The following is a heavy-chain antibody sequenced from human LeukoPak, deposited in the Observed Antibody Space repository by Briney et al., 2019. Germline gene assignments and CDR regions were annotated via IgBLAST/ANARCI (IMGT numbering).Heavy chain of an antibody. J-gene: IGHJ4*02. CDR1: GLTFSSYS. CDR2: ISSSSSYI. V-gene: IGHV3-21*04. Sequence: PGGSLRLSCAASGLTFSSYSMNWVRQAPGKGLEWVSSISSSSSYIYYADSVKGRFTISRDNAKNSLYLQMNSLRAEDTAVYYCARDLLSIGYSYGPDYWGQGTLVTVSS. D-gene: IGHD5-18*01. CDR3: ARDLLSIGYSYGPDY.